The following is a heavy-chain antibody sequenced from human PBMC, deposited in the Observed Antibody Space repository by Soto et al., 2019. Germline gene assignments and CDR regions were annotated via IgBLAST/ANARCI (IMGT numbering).Heavy chain of an antibody. J-gene: IGHJ3*01. CDR2: ISIDGSSR. Sequence: QVQLVESGGGVVQPGRSLRLAYAASEFTLSSYGMHWVRQAPGKGLEWVAVISIDGSSRYYADSVKGRFTISKDNSKNTLYLQMNSLRAEDTALYYCAKEGYPDTSGTFDVWGQGTMVTVSS. CDR1: EFTLSSYG. CDR3: AKEGYPDTSGTFDV. V-gene: IGHV3-30*18. D-gene: IGHD3-22*01.